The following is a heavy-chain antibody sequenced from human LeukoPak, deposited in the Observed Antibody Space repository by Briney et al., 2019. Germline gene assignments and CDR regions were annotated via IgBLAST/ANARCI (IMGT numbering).Heavy chain of an antibody. CDR2: ISGSGGST. CDR3: AKDFVVVPGNVNYFDY. J-gene: IGHJ4*02. V-gene: IGHV3-23*01. D-gene: IGHD2-21*02. CDR1: GFTFSSYG. Sequence: TGGSLRLSCAASGFTFSSYGMSWVRQAPGKGLEWVSGISGSGGSTYYADSVKGRFTVSRDNSKNTLYVQMKSLRAEDTAVYYCAKDFVVVPGNVNYFDYWGQGTLVTVSS.